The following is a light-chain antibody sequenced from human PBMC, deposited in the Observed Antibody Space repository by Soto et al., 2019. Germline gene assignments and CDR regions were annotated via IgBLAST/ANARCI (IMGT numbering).Light chain of an antibody. CDR2: EVS. V-gene: IGLV2-14*01. Sequence: QSALTQPASVSGSLGQSITISCTGTSSDIGGYKYVSWYQQHPGKAPKLIIFEVSNRPSGVSDRFSGSNSGNTASLTISGIQAEYEADYYCTSYSRYRVLVFGGGTKLTVL. CDR1: SSDIGGYKY. CDR3: TSYSRYRVLV. J-gene: IGLJ3*02.